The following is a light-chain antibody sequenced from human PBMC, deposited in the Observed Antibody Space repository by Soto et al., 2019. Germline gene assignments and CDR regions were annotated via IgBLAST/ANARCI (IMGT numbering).Light chain of an antibody. J-gene: IGKJ1*01. CDR3: QQSYSTTWT. Sequence: DIQMTQSRSSLSSSVGDIFTITCRASQGISTYLNWYQQKPGKAPKLLIYAASSLQSGVPSRFSGSGSETDFTLTISSLQPEDFATYSCQQSYSTTWTFGQGTKVDIK. CDR2: AAS. CDR1: QGISTY. V-gene: IGKV1-39*01.